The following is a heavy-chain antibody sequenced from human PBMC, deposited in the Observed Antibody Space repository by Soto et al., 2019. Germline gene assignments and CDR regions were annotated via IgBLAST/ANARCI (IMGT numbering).Heavy chain of an antibody. CDR1: GFTFSSYA. Sequence: GGSLRLSCAASGFTFSSYAMSWVRQAPGKGLEWVSAISGSGGSTYYADSVKGRFTISRDNAKSSLYLQMDSLKAEDTAVYYCARHNTRSYDIDYWGQGTLVTVSS. D-gene: IGHD3-22*01. V-gene: IGHV3-23*01. J-gene: IGHJ4*02. CDR2: ISGSGGST. CDR3: ARHNTRSYDIDY.